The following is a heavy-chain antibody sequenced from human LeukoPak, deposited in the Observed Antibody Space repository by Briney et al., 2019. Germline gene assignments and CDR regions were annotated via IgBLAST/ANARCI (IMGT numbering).Heavy chain of an antibody. CDR1: GFTFSSYE. Sequence: SGGSLRLSCAASGFTFSSYEMNWVRQAPGKGLEWVSYISSSGSTIYYADSVKGRFTISRDNAKNSLYLQMNSLRAEDTAVYYCARFDDYGDYVNYWGQGTLVTVSS. V-gene: IGHV3-48*03. D-gene: IGHD4-17*01. J-gene: IGHJ4*02. CDR2: ISSSGSTI. CDR3: ARFDDYGDYVNY.